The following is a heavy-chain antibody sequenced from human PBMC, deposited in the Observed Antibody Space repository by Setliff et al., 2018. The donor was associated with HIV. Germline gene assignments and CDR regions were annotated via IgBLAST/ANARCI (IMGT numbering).Heavy chain of an antibody. Sequence: GASVKVSCKASGDSFSNYAISWVRQAPGQGLEWMGGIIPIFGTTNYAQKFQGRVTITADESTSTAYMEPSSLKSEDTAVYYCARVGKYYYDATGPDFDHWGQGTLVTVSS. CDR1: GDSFSNYA. J-gene: IGHJ4*02. CDR3: ARVGKYYYDATGPDFDH. D-gene: IGHD3-22*01. CDR2: IIPIFGTT. V-gene: IGHV1-69*13.